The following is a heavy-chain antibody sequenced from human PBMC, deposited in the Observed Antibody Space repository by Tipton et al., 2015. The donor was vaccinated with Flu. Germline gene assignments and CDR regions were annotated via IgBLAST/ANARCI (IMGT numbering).Heavy chain of an antibody. CDR1: GDSIRSDYY. CDR3: ARRDYSNYVSDPKSWFDP. J-gene: IGHJ5*02. V-gene: IGHV4-38-2*02. D-gene: IGHD4-11*01. CDR2: IFHTGNT. Sequence: TLSLTCTISGDSIRSDYYWGWIRQPPGKGLEWIGNIFHTGNTYHNQSLKSRVTISINTTKNQFSLKVFTGTAADTAVYYCARRDYSNYVSDPKSWFDPWGQGILVTVSS.